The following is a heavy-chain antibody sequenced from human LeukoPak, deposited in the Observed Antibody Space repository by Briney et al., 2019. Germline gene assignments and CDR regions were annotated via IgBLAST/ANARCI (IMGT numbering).Heavy chain of an antibody. CDR3: ARGQYDILTGYYSPADY. CDR1: GGSISSYY. D-gene: IGHD3-9*01. CDR2: IYYSGST. Sequence: SETLSLTCTVSGGSISSYYWSWIRQPPGKGLEWIGYIYYSGSTNYNPSLKSRVTISGDTSKNQFSLKLSSVTAADTAGYYCARGQYDILTGYYSPADYWGQGTLVTVSS. V-gene: IGHV4-59*01. J-gene: IGHJ4*02.